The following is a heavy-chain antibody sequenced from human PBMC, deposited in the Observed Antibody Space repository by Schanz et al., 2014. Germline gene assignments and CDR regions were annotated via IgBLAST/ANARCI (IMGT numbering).Heavy chain of an antibody. Sequence: EVQLVESGGGLVQPGGSLRLSCAASGSTFNVYWMTWVRQAPGMGLEWVANINHDGSDKYYVDSVKGRFTISRDNVKNSLYLQMSSLRVEDTAVYFCARAGGYGGAFDIWGQGTVVTVSS. CDR2: INHDGSDK. D-gene: IGHD4-17*01. CDR1: GSTFNVYW. V-gene: IGHV3-7*01. CDR3: ARAGGYGGAFDI. J-gene: IGHJ3*02.